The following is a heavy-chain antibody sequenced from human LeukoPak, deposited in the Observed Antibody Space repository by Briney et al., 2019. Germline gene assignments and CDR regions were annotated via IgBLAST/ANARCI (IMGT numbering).Heavy chain of an antibody. CDR1: GFTVSNNY. Sequence: GGSLRLSCAVSGFTVSNNYMSWVRRAPGKGLEWVSVIFTGGSTYYADSVKGRFTISKDNSKNTLYLQMNSLRAEDTAVYYCARDQGYCSSTSCLGAIGSFDIWGQGTMVTVSS. D-gene: IGHD2-2*01. J-gene: IGHJ3*02. CDR3: ARDQGYCSSTSCLGAIGSFDI. CDR2: IFTGGST. V-gene: IGHV3-53*01.